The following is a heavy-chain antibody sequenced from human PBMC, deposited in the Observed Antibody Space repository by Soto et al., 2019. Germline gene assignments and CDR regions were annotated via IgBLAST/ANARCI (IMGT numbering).Heavy chain of an antibody. CDR2: IYYSGST. D-gene: IGHD3-3*01. J-gene: IGHJ6*02. CDR1: GGSISSGGYY. Sequence: QVQLQESGPGLVKPSQTLSLTCTVSGGSISSGGYYWSWFRPHPGKGLERIGYIYYSGSTYYNPALKSRIIISVDTSKNHFSLKLSSVTAADTAVYYCARSITISYYGMDVWGQGTTDTVSS. CDR3: ARSITISYYGMDV. V-gene: IGHV4-31*03.